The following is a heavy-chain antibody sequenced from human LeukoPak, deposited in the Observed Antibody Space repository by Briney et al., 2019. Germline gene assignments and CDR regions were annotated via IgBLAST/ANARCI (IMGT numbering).Heavy chain of an antibody. V-gene: IGHV4-59*01. CDR1: GGSISSYY. CDR2: IYYSGST. Sequence: SETLSLTCTVSGGSISSYYWSWIRQPPGKGLEWIGYIYYSGSTNYNPSHKSRVTISVDTSKNQFSLKLSSVTAADTAVYYCARAGPGTSSGLGGYPPDYYYYMDVWGKGTTVTVSS. D-gene: IGHD3-22*01. J-gene: IGHJ6*03. CDR3: ARAGPGTSSGLGGYPPDYYYYMDV.